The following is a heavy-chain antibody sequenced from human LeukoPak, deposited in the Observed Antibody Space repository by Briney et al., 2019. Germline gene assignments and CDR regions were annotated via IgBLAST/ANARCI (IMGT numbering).Heavy chain of an antibody. CDR1: GFTFSSYA. CDR2: ISGSGGST. V-gene: IGHV3-23*01. D-gene: IGHD3-22*01. Sequence: GGSLRLSCAAFGFTFSSYAMSWVRQAPGKGLEWVSAISGSGGSTYYADSVKGRFTISRDNSKNTLYLQMNSLRAEDTAVYYCAKVWAYYYDQIAWGQGTLVTVSS. CDR3: AKVWAYYYDQIA. J-gene: IGHJ5*02.